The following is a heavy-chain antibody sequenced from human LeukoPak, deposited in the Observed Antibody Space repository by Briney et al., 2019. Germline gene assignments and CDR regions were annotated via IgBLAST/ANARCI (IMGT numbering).Heavy chain of an antibody. CDR3: ARGTIAAAGTGLYYYYYGMDV. D-gene: IGHD6-13*01. J-gene: IGHJ6*02. Sequence: SQTLSLTCTVSGGSISSGGYYWSWIRQHAGKGLEWIGYIYYSGSTYYNPSLKSRVTISVDTSKNQFSLKLSSVTAADTAVYYCARGTIAAAGTGLYYYYYGMDVWGQGTTVTVSS. V-gene: IGHV4-31*03. CDR2: IYYSGST. CDR1: GGSISSGGYY.